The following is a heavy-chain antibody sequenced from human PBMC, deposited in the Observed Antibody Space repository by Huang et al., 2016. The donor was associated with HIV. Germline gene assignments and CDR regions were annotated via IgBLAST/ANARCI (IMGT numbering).Heavy chain of an antibody. Sequence: QVQLVQSGAEVKTPGSSVKVSCKASGGTFSKYAISWVRQAPGQGLEWMGGTIPMFCTPNYARKFQGRFTITADDSTSTTYVEVSSLRSEDTALYYCARGQLGSYGDYDVLYWGQGTLVTVSS. D-gene: IGHD4-17*01. V-gene: IGHV1-69*13. CDR2: TIPMFCTP. CDR3: ARGQLGSYGDYDVLY. CDR1: GGTFSKYA. J-gene: IGHJ4*02.